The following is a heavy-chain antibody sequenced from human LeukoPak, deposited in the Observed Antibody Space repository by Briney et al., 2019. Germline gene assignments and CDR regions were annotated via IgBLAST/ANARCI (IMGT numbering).Heavy chain of an antibody. CDR1: GGSFSGYY. J-gene: IGHJ4*02. D-gene: IGHD6-6*01. CDR2: INHSGST. V-gene: IGHV4-34*01. CDR3: ARQDLYSSSDY. Sequence: PSETLSLTCAVYGGSFSGYYWSWIRQPPGKGLEWIGEINHSGSTNYNPSLKSRVTISVDTSKNQFSLKLSSVTAADTAVYYCARQDLYSSSDYWGQGTLVTVSS.